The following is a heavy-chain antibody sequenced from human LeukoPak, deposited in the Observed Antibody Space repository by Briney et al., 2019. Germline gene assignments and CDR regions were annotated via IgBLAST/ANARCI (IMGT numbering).Heavy chain of an antibody. Sequence: RSLRLSCTASGFTFGDYAMSWVRQAPGKGLELVGFIRGKAYGGTTEYAASVKGRFTISRDDSKSIAYLQMNSLKTEDTAVYYCTRIWFGESHFDYWGQGTLVTVSS. CDR3: TRIWFGESHFDY. CDR1: GFTFGDYA. D-gene: IGHD3-10*01. J-gene: IGHJ4*02. V-gene: IGHV3-49*04. CDR2: IRGKAYGGTT.